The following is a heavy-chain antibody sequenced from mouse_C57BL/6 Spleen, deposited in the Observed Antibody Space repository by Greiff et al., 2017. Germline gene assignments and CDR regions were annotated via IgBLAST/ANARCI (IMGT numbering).Heavy chain of an antibody. J-gene: IGHJ2*01. V-gene: IGHV10-1*01. CDR2: IRSKSNNYAT. CDR1: VFSFNTYA. Sequence: EVQLVASGGGLVQPKGSLKLSCAASVFSFNTYALNWVRQAPGKGLEWVARIRSKSNNYATYYADSVKDRFTISRDDSESMLYLQMNNLKTEDTAMYYCVRQGVDYWGQGTTLTVSS. CDR3: VRQGVDY.